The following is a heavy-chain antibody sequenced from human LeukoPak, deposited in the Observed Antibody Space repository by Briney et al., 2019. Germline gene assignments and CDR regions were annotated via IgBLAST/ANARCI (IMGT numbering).Heavy chain of an antibody. CDR1: GFTFNNYA. J-gene: IGHJ3*02. V-gene: IGHV3-23*01. D-gene: IGHD3-10*01. CDR3: ARDMRVRESGADDAFDI. Sequence: PGGSLRLSCAASGFTFNNYAMSWVRQAPGKGLEWVSAISSSGGSTYYADSVKGRFTISRDNSKNTLYLQMNSLRAEDTAVYYCARDMRVRESGADDAFDIWGQGTVVTVSS. CDR2: ISSSGGST.